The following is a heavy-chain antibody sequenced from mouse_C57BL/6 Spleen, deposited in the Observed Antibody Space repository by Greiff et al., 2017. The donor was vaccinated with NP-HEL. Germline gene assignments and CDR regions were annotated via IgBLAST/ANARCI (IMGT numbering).Heavy chain of an antibody. Sequence: LQESGAELVRPGASVTLSCKASGYTFTDYEMHWVKQTPVHGLEWIGAIDPETGGTAYNQKFKGKAILTADKSSSTAYMELRSLTSEDSAVYYCTRGYYYGSYYFDYWGQGTTLTVSS. CDR3: TRGYYYGSYYFDY. D-gene: IGHD1-1*01. V-gene: IGHV1-15*01. CDR2: IDPETGGT. J-gene: IGHJ2*01. CDR1: GYTFTDYE.